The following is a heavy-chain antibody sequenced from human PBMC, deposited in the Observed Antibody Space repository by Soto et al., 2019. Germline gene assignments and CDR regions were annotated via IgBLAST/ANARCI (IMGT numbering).Heavy chain of an antibody. Sequence: ASVKVSCKASGYTFTGYYMHWVRQAPGQGLEWMGWINPNSGGTNYAQKFQGWVTMTRDTSISTAYMELSRLRSDDTAVYYCARGTYYDSSGPHHGHGAFDICGQGTMLTVSS. CDR3: ARGTYYDSSGPHHGHGAFDI. J-gene: IGHJ3*02. CDR1: GYTFTGYY. CDR2: INPNSGGT. V-gene: IGHV1-2*04. D-gene: IGHD3-22*01.